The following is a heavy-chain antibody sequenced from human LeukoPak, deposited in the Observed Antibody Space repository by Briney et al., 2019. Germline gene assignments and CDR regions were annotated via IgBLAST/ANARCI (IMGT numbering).Heavy chain of an antibody. Sequence: PSKTLSLTCTVSGGSISSGSYDWYWIRQPAGKGLEWIGHIYTSGSTDYNPSLKSRVTISVATSKNQFSLKLTSVTAADTAIYYCTKGRGIWGQGTLVTVSS. CDR2: IYTSGST. V-gene: IGHV4-61*09. CDR3: TKGRGI. CDR1: GGSISSGSYD. D-gene: IGHD3-10*01. J-gene: IGHJ4*02.